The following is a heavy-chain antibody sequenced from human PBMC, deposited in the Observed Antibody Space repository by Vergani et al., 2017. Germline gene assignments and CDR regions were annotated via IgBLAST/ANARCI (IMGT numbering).Heavy chain of an antibody. CDR1: GFTFSSYG. CDR3: AKEGVTMVRGPNYFDY. J-gene: IGHJ4*02. V-gene: IGHV3-30*18. D-gene: IGHD3-10*01. CDR2: ISYDGSNK. Sequence: QVQLVESGGGVVQPGRSLRLSCAASGFTFSSYGKHWVRQAPGKGLEWVAVISYDGSNKYYADSVKGRFTISRDNSKNTLYLQMNSLRAEDTAVYYCAKEGVTMVRGPNYFDYWGQGTLVTVSS.